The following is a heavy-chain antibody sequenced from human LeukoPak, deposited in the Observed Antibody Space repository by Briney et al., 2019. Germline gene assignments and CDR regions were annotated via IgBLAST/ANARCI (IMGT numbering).Heavy chain of an antibody. CDR3: ERHTGAGVLIAAAGTNWFDP. CDR1: GGSISSSSYY. J-gene: IGHJ5*02. D-gene: IGHD6-13*01. Sequence: SGTLSLTCTVSGGSISSSSYYWGWIRQPPGKGLEWIGSIYYSGSTYYNPSLKSRVTISVDTSKNQFSLKLSSVTAADTAVYYCERHTGAGVLIAAAGTNWFDPWGQGTLVTVSS. CDR2: IYYSGST. V-gene: IGHV4-39*01.